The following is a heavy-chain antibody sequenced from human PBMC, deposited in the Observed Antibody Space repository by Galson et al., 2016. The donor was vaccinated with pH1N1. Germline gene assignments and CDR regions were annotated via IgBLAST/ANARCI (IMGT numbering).Heavy chain of an antibody. J-gene: IGHJ5*02. CDR3: AKDVSGELIPSRIDL. D-gene: IGHD3-10*02. CDR2: IRHDGSAK. Sequence: SLRLSCAVYGFTFRRYGLHWVRQAPGMGLEWLTFIRHDGSAKFYADSVKGRFSISRDNSKNVLYMEMNSLRPEDTAVYYCAKDVSGELIPSRIDLWGQGTLVTVSS. V-gene: IGHV3-30*02. CDR1: GFTFRRYG.